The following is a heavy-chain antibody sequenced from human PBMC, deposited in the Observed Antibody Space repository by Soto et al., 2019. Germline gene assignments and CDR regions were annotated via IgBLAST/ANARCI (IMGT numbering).Heavy chain of an antibody. D-gene: IGHD3-10*01. V-gene: IGHV1-18*01. CDR3: ARVESSGTYYYYFEY. CDR2: ISTHNDKT. J-gene: IGHJ4*02. Sequence: ASVKVSCKASGYIFTSNGFSWVRQAPGQGLEWMGWISTHNDKTNYAQKLQDRITMTTDTSTSTAYMELRSLRSDDTAMYYCARVESSGTYYYYFEYWGQGTLVTVSS. CDR1: GYIFTSNG.